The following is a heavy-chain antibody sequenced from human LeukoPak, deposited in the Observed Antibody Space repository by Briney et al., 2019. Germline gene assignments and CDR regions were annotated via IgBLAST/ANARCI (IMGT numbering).Heavy chain of an antibody. CDR2: FDAEDGET. D-gene: IGHD3-22*01. V-gene: IGHV1-24*01. J-gene: IGHJ4*02. CDR1: GYTLTEIS. Sequence: ASVKVSCKASGYTLTEISMHWVRQAPGKGLEWMGGFDAEDGETIYAQKFQGRVTMTEDTSTDTAYMEPSSLRSEDTAVYYCATDPLLGKYDSSGYLDYWGQGTLVTVSS. CDR3: ATDPLLGKYDSSGYLDY.